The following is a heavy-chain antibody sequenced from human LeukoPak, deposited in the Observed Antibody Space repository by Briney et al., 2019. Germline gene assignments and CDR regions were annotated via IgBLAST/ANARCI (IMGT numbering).Heavy chain of an antibody. CDR1: GGSISSGSYY. Sequence: PSETLSLTCTVSGGSISSGSYYWSWIRQPAGKGLEWIGRIYTSGSTYYNPSLKSRVTISVDTSKNQFSLTLSSVTAADTAVYYCAREGGLRYFDWLFDYFDYWDQGTLVTVSP. V-gene: IGHV4-61*02. CDR2: IYTSGST. J-gene: IGHJ4*02. CDR3: AREGGLRYFDWLFDYFDY. D-gene: IGHD3-9*01.